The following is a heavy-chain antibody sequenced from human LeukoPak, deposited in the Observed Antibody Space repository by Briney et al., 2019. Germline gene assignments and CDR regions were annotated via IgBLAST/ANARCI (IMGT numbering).Heavy chain of an antibody. CDR1: GFRFINFQ. CDR3: ARDEHLRVGGVGHYYVMDV. Sequence: GGSLRLSCEGSGFRFINFQMNWVRQAPGKGLEWVSFISSSGHTVYYADSVKGRFTISRDNARNSLYLHMNSLRAEDTAIYYCARDEHLRVGGVGHYYVMDVWGQGTTVIVSS. V-gene: IGHV3-48*03. J-gene: IGHJ6*02. D-gene: IGHD1-26*01. CDR2: ISSSGHTV.